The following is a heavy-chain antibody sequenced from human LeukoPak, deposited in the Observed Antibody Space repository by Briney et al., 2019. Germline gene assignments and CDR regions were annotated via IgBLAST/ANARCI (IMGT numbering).Heavy chain of an antibody. V-gene: IGHV3-23*01. J-gene: IGHJ6*02. CDR2: IRGSGGST. CDR1: GFTFSSYA. CDR3: AKGGLDIVYYYGMDV. Sequence: GGSLRLSCAASGFTFSSYAMSWVRQAPGKGLEWVSAIRGSGGSTYYADPVKGRFTISRDNSKNTLYLQMNSLRAEDTAVYYCAKGGLDIVYYYGMDVWGQGTTVTVSS. D-gene: IGHD2-15*01.